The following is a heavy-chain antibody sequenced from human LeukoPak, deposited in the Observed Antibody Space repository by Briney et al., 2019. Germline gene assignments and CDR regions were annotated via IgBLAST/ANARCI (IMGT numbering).Heavy chain of an antibody. CDR2: IYSGGST. J-gene: IGHJ3*02. V-gene: IGHV3-53*01. CDR1: GFTVSSNY. Sequence: GGSLRLSCAASGFTVSSNYMSWVRQAPGRGLEWVSVIYSGGSTYYADSVKGRFTISRDNSKNTLYLQMNSLRAEDTAVYYCARDGFSSGYPYDAFDIWGQGTMVTVSS. D-gene: IGHD3-22*01. CDR3: ARDGFSSGYPYDAFDI.